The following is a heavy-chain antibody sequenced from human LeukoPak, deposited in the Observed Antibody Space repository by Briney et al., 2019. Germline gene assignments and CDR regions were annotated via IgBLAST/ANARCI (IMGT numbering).Heavy chain of an antibody. CDR3: ARRRDGYSPPYSYYYMDV. CDR2: IHAGDSNT. V-gene: IGHV5-51*01. CDR1: GYSFSSYW. D-gene: IGHD5-24*01. Sequence: GESLKICCKGSGYSFSSYWIGWVRQLPGKGLEWIGIIHAGDSNTTYRPSFQGEVTISVDRSISTAYLQWSSLKDSDTAMYYFARRRDGYSPPYSYYYMDVWGKGTTVTVSS. J-gene: IGHJ6*03.